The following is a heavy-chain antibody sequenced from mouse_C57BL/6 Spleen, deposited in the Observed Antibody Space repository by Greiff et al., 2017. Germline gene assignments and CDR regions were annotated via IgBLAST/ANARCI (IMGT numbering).Heavy chain of an antibody. D-gene: IGHD2-1*01. CDR1: GFTFSDYG. CDR2: ISSGSSTI. J-gene: IGHJ4*01. Sequence: EVKVEESGGGLVKPGGSLKLSCAASGFTFSDYGMHWVRQAPEKGLEWVAYISSGSSTIYYADTVKGRFTISRDNAKNTQFLQMTSLRSEDTAMYYCARRRGNPYAMDYWGQGTSVTFSS. CDR3: ARRRGNPYAMDY. V-gene: IGHV5-17*01.